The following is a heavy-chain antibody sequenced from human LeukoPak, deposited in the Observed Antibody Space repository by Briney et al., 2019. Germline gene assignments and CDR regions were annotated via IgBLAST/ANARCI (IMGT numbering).Heavy chain of an antibody. CDR2: INPNSGGT. V-gene: IGHV1-2*02. CDR1: GYTFTGYY. D-gene: IGHD6-6*01. J-gene: IGHJ4*02. Sequence: ASVKVSCKASGYTFTGYYIHWVRQAPGQGLEWMGWINPNSGGTNYAQKFQGMVTMTRDTSISTAYMELSRLRSDDTAVYYCARERRIAARRQGFDYWGQGTLVTVSS. CDR3: ARERRIAARRQGFDY.